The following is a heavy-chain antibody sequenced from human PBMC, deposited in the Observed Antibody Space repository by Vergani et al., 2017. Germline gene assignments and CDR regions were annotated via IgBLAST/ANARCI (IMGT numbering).Heavy chain of an antibody. Sequence: QVQLVQSGAEVKKPGASVKVSCKASGYTFTSYGISWVRQAPGQGLEWMGWISAHNGNTNYAQKLQGRVTMTSDTSTSTAYMELRSLRSDDTAVYYCARDRGGPAIYYYYGMDGWGQGTTVTVSS. J-gene: IGHJ6*02. CDR1: GYTFTSYG. D-gene: IGHD2-15*01. CDR3: ARDRGGPAIYYYYGMDG. V-gene: IGHV1-18*01. CDR2: ISAHNGNT.